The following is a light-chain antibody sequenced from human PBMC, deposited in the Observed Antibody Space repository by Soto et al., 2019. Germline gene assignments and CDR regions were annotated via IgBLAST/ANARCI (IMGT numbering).Light chain of an antibody. J-gene: IGKJ1*01. V-gene: IGKV1-5*03. CDR3: QHYNSYSEA. CDR1: ESISDW. CDR2: KAS. Sequence: DIQMTQSPSTLSASVGDRVTITCRASESISDWLAWYQQKPGKAPKLLIYKASTLVNGVPSRFSGTGSETEFTLTLTSLQPDDSATYYCQHYNSYSEAFGQGTKVELK.